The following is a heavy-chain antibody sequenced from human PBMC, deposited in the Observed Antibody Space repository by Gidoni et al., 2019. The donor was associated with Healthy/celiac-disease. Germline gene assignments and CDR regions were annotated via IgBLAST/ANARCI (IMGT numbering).Heavy chain of an antibody. Sequence: EVQLVESGGGLFKPGGSLRLSCSDSGFTFISYSMKWVRQAPGKGLEWVSSSSSSSSYIYYADSVKGRFTISRDNAKNSLYLQMNSLRAEDTAVYYCARVSGAVALWGQGTLVTVSS. J-gene: IGHJ4*02. CDR1: GFTFISYS. D-gene: IGHD6-19*01. V-gene: IGHV3-21*01. CDR3: ARVSGAVAL. CDR2: SSSSSSYI.